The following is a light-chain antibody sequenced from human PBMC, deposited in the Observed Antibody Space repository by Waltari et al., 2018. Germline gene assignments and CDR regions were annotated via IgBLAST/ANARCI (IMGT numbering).Light chain of an antibody. V-gene: IGKV3-20*01. CDR1: QRVGGS. J-gene: IGKJ1*01. Sequence: EIVLTQSPGTLSLSPGERATLACRASQRVGGSLAWYQQKPGQAPLLLIYDASRRATGIPDRFSGSGSGTDFSLTISTLEPEDFAVYYCQHYVRLPSTFGQGTKVEI. CDR3: QHYVRLPST. CDR2: DAS.